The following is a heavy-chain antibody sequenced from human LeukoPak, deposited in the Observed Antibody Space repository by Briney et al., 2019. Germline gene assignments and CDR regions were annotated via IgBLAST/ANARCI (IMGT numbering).Heavy chain of an antibody. CDR3: AKGHADYGVHAGDY. J-gene: IGHJ4*02. V-gene: IGHV3-23*01. Sequence: PGGSLRLSCAASGFTFSDYALGWVRQAPGRGLEWVATLSGSGAGTYYSDSVQGRFTISRDNSKRTLFLQMNSLRAEDTAVYYCAKGHADYGVHAGDYWGQGTLVTVSS. CDR2: LSGSGAGT. CDR1: GFTFSDYA. D-gene: IGHD4-17*01.